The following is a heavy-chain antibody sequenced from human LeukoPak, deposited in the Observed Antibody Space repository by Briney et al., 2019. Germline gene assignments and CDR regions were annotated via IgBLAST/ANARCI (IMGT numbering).Heavy chain of an antibody. J-gene: IGHJ4*02. Sequence: GGSLTLSCAASGFTFSSYSMNWVRQAPGKGLEWVSSISSSSSYIYYADSVKGRFTISRDNAKNSLYLQMNSLRAEDTAVYYCASGGYALGIRKDPFDYWGQGTLVTVSS. CDR1: GFTFSSYS. V-gene: IGHV3-21*01. D-gene: IGHD7-27*01. CDR3: ASGGYALGIRKDPFDY. CDR2: ISSSSSYI.